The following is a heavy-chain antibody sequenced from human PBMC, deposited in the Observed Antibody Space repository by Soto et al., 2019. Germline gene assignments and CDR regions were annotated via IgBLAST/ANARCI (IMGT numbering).Heavy chain of an antibody. J-gene: IGHJ5*02. V-gene: IGHV1-3*01. CDR2: INAGNGNT. CDR3: ARAIRGYVT. D-gene: IGHD5-12*01. CDR1: GITFSTYA. Sequence: QVQLVQSGAEVKKPGASVKVSCKASGITFSTYAIHWVRQAPGQRREWMGWINAGNGNTRYSQKFQGRVTLTRDTSASTAYMDLSSLRSEDTAIYYCARAIRGYVTWGQGSLVTVSS.